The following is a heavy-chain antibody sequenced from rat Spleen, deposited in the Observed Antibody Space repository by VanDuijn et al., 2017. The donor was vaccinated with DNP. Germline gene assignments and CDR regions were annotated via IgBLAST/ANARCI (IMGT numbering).Heavy chain of an antibody. Sequence: EVQLVESGGGLVQPGRSLKLSCAASGFTFSDYYMAWVRQAPTKGLEWVATISYDGTSTYYRDSVKGRFTISRDNAKSTLYLQMDSLRSEDTATYYCTVDRDGSYGVAYWGQGTLVTVSS. CDR1: GFTFSDYY. CDR3: TVDRDGSYGVAY. D-gene: IGHD1-12*02. J-gene: IGHJ3*01. V-gene: IGHV5-20*01. CDR2: ISYDGTST.